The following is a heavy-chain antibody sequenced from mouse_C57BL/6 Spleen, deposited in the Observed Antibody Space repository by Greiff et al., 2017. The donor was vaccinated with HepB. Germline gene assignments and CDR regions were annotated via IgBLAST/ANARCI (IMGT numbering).Heavy chain of an antibody. V-gene: IGHV3-6*01. D-gene: IGHD1-1*01. Sequence: ESGPGLVKPSQSLSLTCSVTGYSITSGYYWNWIRQFPGNKLEWMGYISYDGSNNYNPSLKNRISITRDTSKNQFFLKLNSVTTEDTATYYCARKELGSPWFAYWGQGTLVTVSA. CDR2: ISYDGSN. CDR1: GYSITSGYY. J-gene: IGHJ3*01. CDR3: ARKELGSPWFAY.